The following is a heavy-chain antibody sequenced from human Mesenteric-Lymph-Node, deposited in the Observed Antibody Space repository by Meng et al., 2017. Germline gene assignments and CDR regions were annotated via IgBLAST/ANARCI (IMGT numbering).Heavy chain of an antibody. CDR1: GGSITTYY. CDR3: ARAMADTGDFDY. V-gene: IGHV4-4*07. CDR2: FYSSGSA. J-gene: IGHJ4*02. Sequence: QVQLQESGPGLVKPSETLSLTCTVSGGSITTYYWSWIRQPAGKGLEWIGRFYSSGSANYNPSLKSRVTMSLDTSKNEFSLKLTSVTAADTAIYYCARAMADTGDFDYWGQGTLVTVSS. D-gene: IGHD6-19*01.